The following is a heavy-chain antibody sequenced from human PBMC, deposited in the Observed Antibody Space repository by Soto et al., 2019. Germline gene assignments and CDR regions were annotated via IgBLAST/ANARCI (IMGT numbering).Heavy chain of an antibody. J-gene: IGHJ4*02. Sequence: QVHLVQSGPEVKEPGASVKVSCKASGYTFNRYPMHWVRQAPGQGLEWMGWINAANGDTGYSQKFQGRVTLTRDTSASTVYMEVSSLRSEDTAVYYCARKEYYDSGIYYFDYWGQGTLVTVSS. D-gene: IGHD3-10*01. CDR3: ARKEYYDSGIYYFDY. CDR1: GYTFNRYP. V-gene: IGHV1-3*01. CDR2: INAANGDT.